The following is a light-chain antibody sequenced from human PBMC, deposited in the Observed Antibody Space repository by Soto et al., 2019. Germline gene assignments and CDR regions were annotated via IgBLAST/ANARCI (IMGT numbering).Light chain of an antibody. CDR1: QGISSY. J-gene: IGKJ4*01. CDR3: QQLNSYPLT. V-gene: IGKV1-9*01. Sequence: DIPLTQSPSFLSASVGDRVTITCRASQGISSYLAWYQHKPGKAPKLLISVASTLQSGVPSRFGGSGSGTEFTLTVTSLQPEDSATYYCQQLNSYPLTFGGGTKVEIK. CDR2: VAS.